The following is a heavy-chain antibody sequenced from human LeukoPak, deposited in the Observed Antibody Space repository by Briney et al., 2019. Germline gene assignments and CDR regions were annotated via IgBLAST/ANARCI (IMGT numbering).Heavy chain of an antibody. Sequence: GGSLRLSCAASGFSFDDYAMHWVRQAPGKGLEWVSGISWNIGNIIYADSVKGRFTISRDNAKNSLYLQMNSLRAEDTALYYCVKVLGPLTYYYDSVGFPGAFAYGGQETLVPFPS. J-gene: IGHJ4*02. D-gene: IGHD3-22*01. CDR1: GFSFDDYA. CDR2: ISWNIGNI. V-gene: IGHV3-9*01. CDR3: VKVLGPLTYYYDSVGFPGAFAY.